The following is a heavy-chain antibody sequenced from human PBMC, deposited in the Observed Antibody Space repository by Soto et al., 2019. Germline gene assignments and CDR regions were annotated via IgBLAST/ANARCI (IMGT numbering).Heavy chain of an antibody. D-gene: IGHD2-2*01. CDR1: GGSISSYY. CDR3: ARDNGGYQPVYYGMDV. V-gene: IGHV4-59*01. CDR2: IYYSGST. J-gene: IGHJ6*02. Sequence: SETLSLTCTVSGGSISSYYWSWIRQPPGKELEWIGYIYYSGSTNYNPSLKSRVTISVDTSKNQFSLKLSSVTAADTAVYYCARDNGGYQPVYYGMDVWGQGTTVTVSS.